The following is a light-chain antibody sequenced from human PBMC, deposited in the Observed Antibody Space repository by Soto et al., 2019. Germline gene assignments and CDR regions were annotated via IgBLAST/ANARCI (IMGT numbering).Light chain of an antibody. CDR3: MQGTHWPIT. Sequence: DIVMIQSPLSLPVAPGEAASISCRSSQSLLHSNGYNYLDWYLQKPGQSPQLLIYLSSVRASGVPDRFSGSGSGRDFTLRINRMEAEDVGVYYCMQGTHWPITFGQGTRLEIK. J-gene: IGKJ5*01. V-gene: IGKV2-28*01. CDR2: LSS. CDR1: QSLLHSNGYNY.